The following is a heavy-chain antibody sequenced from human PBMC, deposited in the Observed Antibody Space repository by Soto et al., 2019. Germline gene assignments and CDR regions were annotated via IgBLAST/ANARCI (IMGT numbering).Heavy chain of an antibody. CDR3: ARDHKGSNTLFDY. CDR1: GFTFYNYG. V-gene: IGHV3-33*01. Sequence: GGSLRLSCAASGFTFYNYGIHWVRQAPGKGLEWVAVIWYDGRNKYYADSVKGRFTISRDNSKNTLYLQMDSLRDEDTAVYYCARDHKGSNTLFDYWGQGTLVTVSS. J-gene: IGHJ4*02. CDR2: IWYDGRNK. D-gene: IGHD2-15*01.